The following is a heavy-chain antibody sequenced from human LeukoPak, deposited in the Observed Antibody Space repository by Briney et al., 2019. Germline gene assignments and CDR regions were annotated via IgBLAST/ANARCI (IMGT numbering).Heavy chain of an antibody. CDR3: ARAYYYDGSGYRNWFDP. V-gene: IGHV7-4-1*02. CDR1: GYTFITYA. D-gene: IGHD3-22*01. J-gene: IGHJ5*02. Sequence: ASVKVSCKASGYTFITYALNWVRQAPGQGLEWMGWINTNTGNPTYAQGFTGRFVFSLDASVNTAYLQISSLKAEDTAVYYCARAYYYDGSGYRNWFDPWGQGTLVTVSS. CDR2: INTNTGNP.